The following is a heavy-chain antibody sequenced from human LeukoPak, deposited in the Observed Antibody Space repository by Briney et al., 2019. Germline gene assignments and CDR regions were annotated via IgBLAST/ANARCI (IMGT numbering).Heavy chain of an antibody. CDR1: GFTFSGSA. CDR3: AKDGSRDRAWKTDIIVVVPACDY. J-gene: IGHJ4*02. Sequence: GGSLKLSCAASGFTFSGSAMHWVRQASGKGLEWVGRIRSKANSYATAYAASVKGRFTISRDNSKNTLYLQMNSLRAEDTAVYYCAKDGSRDRAWKTDIIVVVPACDYWGQGTLVTVSS. V-gene: IGHV3-73*01. D-gene: IGHD2-2*01. CDR2: IRSKANSYAT.